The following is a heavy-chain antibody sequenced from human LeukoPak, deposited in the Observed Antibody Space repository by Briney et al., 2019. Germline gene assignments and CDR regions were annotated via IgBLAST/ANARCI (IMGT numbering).Heavy chain of an antibody. J-gene: IGHJ4*02. D-gene: IGHD1-26*01. V-gene: IGHV3-74*01. CDR1: GFTFSSHW. Sequence: GGSLRLSCAASGFTFSSHWMHWVRQAPGKGLVWVSRVNTDGSTINYADSVKGRFTISRDNAKNTLYLQMNSLRAEDTAVYNCARGLLGRGSPLDQWGQGTPVTVSS. CDR2: VNTDGSTI. CDR3: ARGLLGRGSPLDQ.